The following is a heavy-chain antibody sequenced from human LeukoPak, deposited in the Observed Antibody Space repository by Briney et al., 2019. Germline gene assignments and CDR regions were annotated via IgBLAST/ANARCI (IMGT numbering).Heavy chain of an antibody. CDR1: GYTFTGYY. J-gene: IGHJ1*01. D-gene: IGHD4-17*01. CDR3: ARDGGSYGDCPH. Sequence: ASVKVSCKASGYTFTGYYMHWLRQAPGQGLEWMGIINPSDDTTTYAQKFRGRVTMTRDTSTSTVYMDLSSLRSEDTAVYYCARDGGSYGDCPHWGQGTLVTVSS. V-gene: IGHV1-46*01. CDR2: INPSDDTT.